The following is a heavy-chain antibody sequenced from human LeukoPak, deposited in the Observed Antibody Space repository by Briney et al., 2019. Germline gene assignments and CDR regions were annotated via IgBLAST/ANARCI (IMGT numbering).Heavy chain of an antibody. CDR3: AKYSRVVVISPDAFDI. J-gene: IGHJ3*02. Sequence: GGSLRLSCAASGFTVSSNYMSWVRQAPGKGLEWVSVIYSGGSTYYADSVKGRFTISRDNSKNTLYLQMNSLRAEDTAVYYCAKYSRVVVISPDAFDIWGQGTMVTVSS. CDR1: GFTVSSNY. D-gene: IGHD3-22*01. V-gene: IGHV3-53*01. CDR2: IYSGGST.